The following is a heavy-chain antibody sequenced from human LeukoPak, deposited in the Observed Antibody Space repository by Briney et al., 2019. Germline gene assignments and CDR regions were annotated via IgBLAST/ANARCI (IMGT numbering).Heavy chain of an antibody. CDR2: MRSKAYGGTT. CDR1: GFTFGDYA. Sequence: GGSLRLSCTASGFTFGDYAMSWVRQAPGKGLEWVGFMRSKAYGGTTEYAASVKGRFTISRDDSKSIAYLQMNSLKTEDTAVYYCTRVHRPFHSSGWYNYYYGMDVWGQGTTVTVSS. D-gene: IGHD6-19*01. J-gene: IGHJ6*02. V-gene: IGHV3-49*04. CDR3: TRVHRPFHSSGWYNYYYGMDV.